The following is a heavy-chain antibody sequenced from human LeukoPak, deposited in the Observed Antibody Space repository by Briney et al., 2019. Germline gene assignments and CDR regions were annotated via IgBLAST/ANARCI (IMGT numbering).Heavy chain of an antibody. D-gene: IGHD5-12*01. CDR3: ARHGPYGGYERDY. Sequence: GESLKISCEGSGYTFTSYWIAWVRQMPGKGLEWMGIIYPGDSDTRYSPSFQGQVTISADKSISTAYLQWSSLTASDTAMYFCARHGPYGGYERDYWGQGTLVTVSS. V-gene: IGHV5-51*01. CDR1: GYTFTSYW. J-gene: IGHJ4*02. CDR2: IYPGDSDT.